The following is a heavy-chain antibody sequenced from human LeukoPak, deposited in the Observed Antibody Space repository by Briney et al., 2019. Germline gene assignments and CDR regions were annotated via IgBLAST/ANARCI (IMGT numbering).Heavy chain of an antibody. V-gene: IGHV5-51*01. Sequence: GESLKISCKGSGYSFTSYWIGWVRQMPGKGLEWMGIIYPGDSDTRYSPSFQGQVTISADKSISTAYLQWSSLKASDTAMYYCARHRGGSSGWSPYYYYGMDVWGQGTTVTVSS. CDR1: GYSFTSYW. CDR3: ARHRGGSSGWSPYYYYGMDV. CDR2: IYPGDSDT. D-gene: IGHD6-19*01. J-gene: IGHJ6*02.